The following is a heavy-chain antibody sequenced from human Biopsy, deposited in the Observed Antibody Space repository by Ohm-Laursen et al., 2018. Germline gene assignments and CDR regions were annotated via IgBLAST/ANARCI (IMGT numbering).Heavy chain of an antibody. J-gene: IGHJ4*02. CDR1: GFTFGDYY. CDR3: ATDGAGSYNEN. D-gene: IGHD3-10*01. Sequence: SLRLSCAASGFTFGDYYMSWIRQAPGKGLEWLSYISGSGVTKMYADSVKGRFTVSRDNAKNSLYLEMNNLTVGDTAVYYCATDGAGSYNENWGQGTLVSVSS. V-gene: IGHV3-11*01. CDR2: ISGSGVTK.